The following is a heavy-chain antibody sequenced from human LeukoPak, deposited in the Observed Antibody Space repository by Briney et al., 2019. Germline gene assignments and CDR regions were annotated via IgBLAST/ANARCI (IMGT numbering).Heavy chain of an antibody. D-gene: IGHD3-22*01. J-gene: IGHJ4*02. CDR3: ATRITMIVDDYFDY. V-gene: IGHV3-23*01. Sequence: PGGSLRLSCAASGFTFNNYAMNWVRQAPGKGLEWVSSLSDSGGSTYYADSVKGRFTISRDNSKNTLYLQMNSLRAEDTAVYYCATRITMIVDDYFDYWGQGTLVTVSS. CDR1: GFTFNNYA. CDR2: LSDSGGST.